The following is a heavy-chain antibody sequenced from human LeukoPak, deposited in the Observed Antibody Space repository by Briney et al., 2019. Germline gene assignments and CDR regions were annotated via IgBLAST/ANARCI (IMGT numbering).Heavy chain of an antibody. J-gene: IGHJ4*02. Sequence: GGSLRLSCAASGFTFGDYAVHWVRQAPGKGLEWVSLISEDGGLTYYADSVKGRFTISRDNSKNSLYLQMNRLRTEDTALYYCAKEGHYYDSGGYYPRYFDYWGQGTLVTVSS. D-gene: IGHD3-22*01. V-gene: IGHV3-43*02. CDR3: AKEGHYYDSGGYYPRYFDY. CDR1: GFTFGDYA. CDR2: ISEDGGLT.